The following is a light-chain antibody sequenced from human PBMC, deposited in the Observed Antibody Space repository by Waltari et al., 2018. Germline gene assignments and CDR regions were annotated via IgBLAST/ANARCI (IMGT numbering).Light chain of an antibody. V-gene: IGKV1-39*01. Sequence: DIQMTQSPSSLSASVGDRVTITCRASQNINSYLNWYQQEPGKAPKVVIHDAVRLQSGVPSRFSGSGYGTDFSLTISSLQPEDFATYFCQQSYSAPTFGQGTKLEIK. J-gene: IGKJ2*01. CDR2: DAV. CDR1: QNINSY. CDR3: QQSYSAPT.